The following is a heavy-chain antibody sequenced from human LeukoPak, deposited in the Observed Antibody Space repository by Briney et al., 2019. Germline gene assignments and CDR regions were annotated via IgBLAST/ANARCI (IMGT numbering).Heavy chain of an antibody. CDR2: IWYDGSNK. CDR3: ATTYYYDSSGSPTGAFDI. V-gene: IGHV3-33*01. CDR1: GFTFSSYG. J-gene: IGHJ3*02. D-gene: IGHD3-22*01. Sequence: GGSLRLSCAASGFTFSSYGMHWVRQAPGKGLEGVAVIWYDGSNKYYADSVKGRFTISRDNSKNTLYLQMNSLRAEDTAVYYCATTYYYDSSGSPTGAFDIWGQGTMVTVSS.